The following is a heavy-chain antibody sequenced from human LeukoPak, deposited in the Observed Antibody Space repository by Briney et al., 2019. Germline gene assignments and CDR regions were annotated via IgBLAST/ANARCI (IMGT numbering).Heavy chain of an antibody. CDR1: GFTLSSNW. CDR3: VRDGVGAPPFDY. CDR2: IKGDGSST. J-gene: IGHJ4*02. V-gene: IGHV3-74*01. D-gene: IGHD1-26*01. Sequence: GGSLRLSCAASGFTLSSNWMHWVRQAPGKGLVWVSRIKGDGSSTSYADSVKGRFTISRDNAKNTLFLQMNSLRAEDTAVYYCVRDGVGAPPFDYWGQGALVTVSS.